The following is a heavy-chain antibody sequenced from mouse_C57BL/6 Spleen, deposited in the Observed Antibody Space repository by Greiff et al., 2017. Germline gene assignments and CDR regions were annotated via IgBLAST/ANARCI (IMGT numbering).Heavy chain of an antibody. Sequence: EVKVVESGGDLVKPGGSLKLSCAASGFTFSSYGMSWVRQTPDKRLEWVATLSSGGSYTYYPDSVKGRFTISRDNAKNTLYLQMSSLKSEDTAMYYCARHDTTVVAPYYYAMDYWGQGTSVTVSS. CDR1: GFTFSSYG. CDR2: LSSGGSYT. CDR3: ARHDTTVVAPYYYAMDY. J-gene: IGHJ4*01. D-gene: IGHD1-1*01. V-gene: IGHV5-6*01.